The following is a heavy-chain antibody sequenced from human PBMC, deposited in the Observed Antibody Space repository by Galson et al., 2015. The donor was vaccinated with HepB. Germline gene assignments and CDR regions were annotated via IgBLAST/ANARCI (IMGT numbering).Heavy chain of an antibody. CDR2: ICAGGTKM. J-gene: IGHJ4*02. D-gene: IGHD1-26*01. Sequence: SLRLSCAVSGATFSHYGMHWVRQAPGKGLEWVSCICAGGTKMFFAESVKGRFTISRDNSKNILYVQMDSLRDEDTAPYFCTREGSGSRPGSCLDCCGQGTLVTVSS. CDR3: TREGSGSRPGSCLDC. CDR1: GATFSHYG. V-gene: IGHV3-33*01.